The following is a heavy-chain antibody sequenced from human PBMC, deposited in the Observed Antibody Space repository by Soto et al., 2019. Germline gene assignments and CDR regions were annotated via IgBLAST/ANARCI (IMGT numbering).Heavy chain of an antibody. J-gene: IGHJ6*03. D-gene: IGHD4-17*01. CDR1: GGSISSGGYY. V-gene: IGHV4-31*03. CDR3: ARGAGGDYGDYIDYYYYMDV. CDR2: IYYSGST. Sequence: QVQLQESGPGLVKPSQPLSLTCTVSGGSISSGGYYWSWIRQHPGKDLEWIGYIYYSGSTYYNPSLKSRLTISVDTSKNQFSLKLSSVTAADTAVYYCARGAGGDYGDYIDYYYYMDVWGKGTTVTVSS.